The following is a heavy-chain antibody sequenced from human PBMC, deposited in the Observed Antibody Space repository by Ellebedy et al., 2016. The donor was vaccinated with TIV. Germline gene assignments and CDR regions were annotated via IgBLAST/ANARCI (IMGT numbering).Heavy chain of an antibody. V-gene: IGHV4-4*07. Sequence: SETLSLXXTVSGGSISSYYWSWIRQPAGKGLEWIGRIYTSGSTNYNPSLKSRVTMSVDTSKNQFSLKLSSVTAADTAVYYCARDVPMGTVTTGNWFDPWGQGTLVTVSS. D-gene: IGHD4-17*01. CDR2: IYTSGST. CDR1: GGSISSYY. J-gene: IGHJ5*02. CDR3: ARDVPMGTVTTGNWFDP.